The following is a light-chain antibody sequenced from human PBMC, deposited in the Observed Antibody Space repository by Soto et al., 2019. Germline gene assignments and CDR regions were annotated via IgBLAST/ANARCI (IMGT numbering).Light chain of an antibody. CDR3: QHTTDFT. J-gene: IGKJ2*01. Sequence: DIQITQSASTLAASVGDTVTMTCRSSSKWLAWYQKKPGKAPKLLIYDVSNLERGVPPRFSGSTSGAESTLTITGLQPDDLGTYYCQHTTDFTFGQGTKVDIK. CDR1: SSSKW. V-gene: IGKV1-5*01. CDR2: DVS.